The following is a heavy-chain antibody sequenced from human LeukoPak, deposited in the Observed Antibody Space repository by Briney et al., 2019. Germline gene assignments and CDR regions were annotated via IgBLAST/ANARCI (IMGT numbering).Heavy chain of an antibody. J-gene: IGHJ4*02. CDR3: ARGPLKWDY. V-gene: IGHV4-38-2*02. CDR2: ISRSGSV. CDR1: GYSISSGYY. Sequence: SETLSLTCTVSGYSISSGYYWGWIRQPPGKGLDWIGSISRSGSVYYNPSLKSRVTISVDTSKNQFSLKLSSVTAADTAVYYCARGPLKWDYWGQGTLVTVSS. D-gene: IGHD2-8*01.